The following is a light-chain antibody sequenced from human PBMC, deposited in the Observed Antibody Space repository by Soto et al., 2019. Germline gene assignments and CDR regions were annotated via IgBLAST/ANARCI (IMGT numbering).Light chain of an antibody. V-gene: IGKV1-5*01. CDR1: QSVDND. J-gene: IGKJ1*01. CDR2: DAS. Sequence: MTQSPATLSVSPGDRATLSCRASQSVDNDLAWYQQKPGEAPKLLIYDASALPRGVPSRFSGSGSGTKFTLTIASLQPDDFATYYCQQYETFSGTFGPGTKVDIK. CDR3: QQYETFSGT.